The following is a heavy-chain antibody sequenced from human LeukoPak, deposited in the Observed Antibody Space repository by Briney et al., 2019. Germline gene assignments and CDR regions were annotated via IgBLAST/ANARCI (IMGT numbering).Heavy chain of an antibody. Sequence: SQTLSLTCAISGDSVSSNSAAWNWIRQSPSRGLEWLGRTYYRSKWYNDYAVSVKSRITINPDTSKNQFSLQLNSVTPEDTAVYYCARVGPWVNPDYYYYYMDVWGKGTTVTVSS. CDR2: TYYRSKWYN. J-gene: IGHJ6*03. D-gene: IGHD1-14*01. CDR1: GDSVSSNSAA. V-gene: IGHV6-1*01. CDR3: ARVGPWVNPDYYYYYMDV.